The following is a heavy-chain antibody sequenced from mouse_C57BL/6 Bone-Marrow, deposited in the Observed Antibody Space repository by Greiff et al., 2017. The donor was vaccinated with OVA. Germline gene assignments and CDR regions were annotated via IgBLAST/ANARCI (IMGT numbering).Heavy chain of an antibody. D-gene: IGHD2-3*01. CDR1: GFTFSSYA. Sequence: EVQLQESGEGLVKPGGSLKLSCAASGFTFSSYAMSWVRQTPEKRLEWVAYISSGGDYIYYADTVKGRFTISRDNARNTLYLQMSSLKSEDTAMYYCTREGYYLYFDYWGQCTTLTVSS. V-gene: IGHV5-9-1*02. CDR2: ISSGGDYI. CDR3: TREGYYLYFDY. J-gene: IGHJ2*01.